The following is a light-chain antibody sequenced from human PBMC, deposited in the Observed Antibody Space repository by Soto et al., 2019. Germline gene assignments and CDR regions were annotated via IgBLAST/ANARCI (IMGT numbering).Light chain of an antibody. CDR2: EVT. Sequence: QSALTQPPSASGSPGQSVTISFTGTSNDVGGYHYVSWYQQHAGKAPKLMIHEVTKQPSGVPDRCSGTKSVNTASLTVTGIKGEDEAGYYSSSYAGSSNLVYGGVAKLTVL. J-gene: IGLJ2*01. CDR3: SSYAGSSNLV. CDR1: SNDVGGYHY. V-gene: IGLV2-8*01.